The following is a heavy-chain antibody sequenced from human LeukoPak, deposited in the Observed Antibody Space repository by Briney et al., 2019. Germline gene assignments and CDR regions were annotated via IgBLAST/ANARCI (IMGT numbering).Heavy chain of an antibody. V-gene: IGHV4-38-2*02. CDR1: GYSISSGYY. CDR2: IYHSGST. Sequence: PSETLSLTCTVSGYSISSGYYWGWIRQPPGKGLEWIGSIYHSGSTYYNPSLKSRVTISVDTSKNQFSLKLSSVTAADTAVYYCARAPIVGATLFLDYWGQGTLVTVSS. J-gene: IGHJ4*02. D-gene: IGHD1-26*01. CDR3: ARAPIVGATLFLDY.